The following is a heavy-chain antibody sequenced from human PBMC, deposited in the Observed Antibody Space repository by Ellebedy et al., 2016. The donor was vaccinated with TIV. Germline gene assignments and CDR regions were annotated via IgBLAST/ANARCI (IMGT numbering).Heavy chain of an antibody. V-gene: IGHV3-7*01. CDR1: GFSFRSYW. CDR2: IYQDGSEK. Sequence: GESLKISCAASGFSFRSYWMSWVRQAPGKGLEWVANIYQDGSEKYYVDSVEGRFTISRDNAKNELYLQMKSLRVEDTAVYYCARRGSYGDYAVNVNNWFDSWGQGTPVTVSP. CDR3: ARRGSYGDYAVNVNNWFDS. J-gene: IGHJ5*01. D-gene: IGHD4-17*01.